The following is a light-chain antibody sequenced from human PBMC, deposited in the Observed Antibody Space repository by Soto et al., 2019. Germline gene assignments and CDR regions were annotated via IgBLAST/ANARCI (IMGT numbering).Light chain of an antibody. V-gene: IGLV1-44*01. CDR3: AAWDGSLKAYV. Sequence: QPVLTQPPSASGTPGQRVTISCSGSSSNIGTNTVNWYQQLPGTAPTLLISNDNQRPSGVPDRFSGSKSGTSASLAISGLQSEDEADYYCAAWDGSLKAYVFGTGTKLTVL. J-gene: IGLJ1*01. CDR1: SSNIGTNT. CDR2: NDN.